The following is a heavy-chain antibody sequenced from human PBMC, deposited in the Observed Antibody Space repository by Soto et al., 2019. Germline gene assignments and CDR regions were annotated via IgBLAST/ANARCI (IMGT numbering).Heavy chain of an antibody. CDR1: GFSVSNYH. V-gene: IGHV3-66*01. J-gene: IGHJ4*02. D-gene: IGHD4-4*01. Sequence: EVQLVDSGGGLVQPGGSLRLSCAASGFSVSNYHMNWVRQAPGKGPEWVSIITVGDVTYYADSVKGRFTISRDISRNTVYLQMNSLRGDDTAGYYCAGGRDYSKGGDHWGQGTLVIVSS. CDR3: AGGRDYSKGGDH. CDR2: ITVGDVT.